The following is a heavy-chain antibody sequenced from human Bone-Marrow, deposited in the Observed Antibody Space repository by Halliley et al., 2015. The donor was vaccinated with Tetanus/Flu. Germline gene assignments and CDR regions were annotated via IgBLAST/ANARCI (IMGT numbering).Heavy chain of an antibody. CDR3: ARHFGEDCPAGSCPDF. V-gene: IGHV4-61*01. J-gene: IGHJ4*02. Sequence: LRLSCSVSGGTVSSHHYYWTWVRQPPGKGLEWIGYISHIGRTNYNPSLQSRVTISIDRSMNQFSLELTSVTAADTAVYYCARHFGEDCPAGSCPDFWGQGPPVPVSS. CDR2: ISHIGRT. D-gene: IGHD2-15*01. CDR1: GGTVSSHHYY.